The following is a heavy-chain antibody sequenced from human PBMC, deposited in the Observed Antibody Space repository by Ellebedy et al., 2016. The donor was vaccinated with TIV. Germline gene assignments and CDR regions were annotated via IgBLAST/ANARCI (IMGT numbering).Heavy chain of an antibody. CDR1: GFTFSTYR. CDR3: ARENGDYRGYSDF. CDR2: ISSGISYI. Sequence: GGSLRLXCAASGFTFSTYRMNWVRQAPGKGMEWIPSISSGISYIFYGDSMKGRFTISRDNANNSLFLQMDSLRVEDTAVHYCARENGDYRGYSDFWGQGTLVTVSS. D-gene: IGHD4-17*01. J-gene: IGHJ4*02. V-gene: IGHV3-21*01.